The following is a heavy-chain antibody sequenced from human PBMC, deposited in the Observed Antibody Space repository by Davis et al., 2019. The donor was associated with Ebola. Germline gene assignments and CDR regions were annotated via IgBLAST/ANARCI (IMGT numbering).Heavy chain of an antibody. Sequence: PGGSLRLSCAASGFTFSSYPVHWVRQAPGKGLEWVAVISYDGSNKYYADSVKGRFTISRDTSKNTLYLQMSSLRAEDTAVFYCARESGVYFDYWGQGTLVTVSS. CDR1: GFTFSSYP. CDR2: ISYDGSNK. D-gene: IGHD3-10*01. J-gene: IGHJ4*02. CDR3: ARESGVYFDY. V-gene: IGHV3-30-3*01.